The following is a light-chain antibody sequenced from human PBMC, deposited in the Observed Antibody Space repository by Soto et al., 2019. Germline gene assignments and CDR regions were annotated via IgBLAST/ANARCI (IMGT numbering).Light chain of an antibody. CDR3: ASNFGLTPYV. J-gene: IGLJ1*01. CDR1: SSDVGTYDL. CDR2: EVF. Sequence: QSVLTQPASVTGSRGQSISISCAGTSSDVGTYDLVCWYQLHPGNVPKLIIYEVFKRPSGVSDRFSGSKSGNTASLTISGIQAEDEADYQCASNFGLTPYVFGNGTKVTVL. V-gene: IGLV2-23*02.